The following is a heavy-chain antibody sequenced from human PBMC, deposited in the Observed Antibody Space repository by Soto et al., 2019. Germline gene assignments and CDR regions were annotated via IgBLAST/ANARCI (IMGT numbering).Heavy chain of an antibody. Sequence: GGSLRLSCAASGFTFSSYSMNWVRQAPGKGLEWVSYISSSSSTIYYADSVKGRFTISRDNAKNSLYLQMNSLRDEDTAVCYCARGRRGYYDSSGYFDYWGQGTLVTVSS. CDR2: ISSSSSTI. J-gene: IGHJ4*02. V-gene: IGHV3-48*02. CDR3: ARGRRGYYDSSGYFDY. D-gene: IGHD3-22*01. CDR1: GFTFSSYS.